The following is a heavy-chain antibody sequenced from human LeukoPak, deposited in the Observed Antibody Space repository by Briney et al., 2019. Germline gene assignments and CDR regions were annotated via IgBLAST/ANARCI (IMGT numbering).Heavy chain of an antibody. CDR1: GFTFGDYA. J-gene: IGHJ4*02. CDR3: TRTRIFTDY. CDR2: IRSKAYGGTT. V-gene: IGHV3-49*04. D-gene: IGHD2-15*01. Sequence: GGSLRLSCTASGFTFGDYAMSWVRQAQGKGLEWVGFIRSKAYGGTTEYAASVKGRFTISRDDSKSIAYLQMNSLKTEDTAVYYCTRTRIFTDYWGQGTLVTVSS.